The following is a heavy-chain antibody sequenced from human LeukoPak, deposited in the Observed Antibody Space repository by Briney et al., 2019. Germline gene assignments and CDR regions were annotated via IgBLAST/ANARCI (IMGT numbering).Heavy chain of an antibody. V-gene: IGHV1-18*01. Sequence: AASVKVSCKASGYIFTSYGISWVRQAAGQGIEWMGWISTYNGNTNYAQKLQGRVTMTTDTSTNTAYMELRSLRSDDTAVYYCARRRDFWSGYRDYYYYYMDVWGKGTTVTVSS. J-gene: IGHJ6*03. CDR2: ISTYNGNT. CDR1: GYIFTSYG. D-gene: IGHD3-3*01. CDR3: ARRRDFWSGYRDYYYYYMDV.